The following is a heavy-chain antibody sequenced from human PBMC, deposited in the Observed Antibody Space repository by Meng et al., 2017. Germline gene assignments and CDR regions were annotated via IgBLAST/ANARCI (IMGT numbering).Heavy chain of an antibody. D-gene: IGHD1-26*01. V-gene: IGHV3-20*04. CDR2: INWNGGST. CDR3: AREKGATRAFDI. J-gene: IGHJ3*02. CDR1: GFTFDDYG. Sequence: GESLKISCAASGFTFDDYGMSWVRQAPGKGLEWVSGINWNGGSTGYADSVKGRFTISRDNAKNSLYLQMNSLRAEDTALYYFAREKGATRAFDIWGQGTMVTVSS.